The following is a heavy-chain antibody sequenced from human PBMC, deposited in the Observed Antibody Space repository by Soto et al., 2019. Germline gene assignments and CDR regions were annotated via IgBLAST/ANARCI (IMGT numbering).Heavy chain of an antibody. D-gene: IGHD3-10*01. CDR3: ARRYGSAFDI. CDR2: MYYSGTT. CDR1: GCSISCYY. V-gene: IGHV4-59*01. J-gene: IGHJ3*02. Sequence: SETLSLTCTVSGCSISCYYWRWIRQPPGKGLEWIGYMYYSGTTNYNTSLMSRVTISVDTSKNQFSLKLSSVTAADTAVYYCARRYGSAFDIWGQGTMVTVSS.